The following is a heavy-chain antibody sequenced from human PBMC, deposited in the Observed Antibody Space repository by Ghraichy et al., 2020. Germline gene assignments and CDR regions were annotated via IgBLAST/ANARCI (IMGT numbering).Heavy chain of an antibody. D-gene: IGHD3-10*02. CDR1: GFNFSNYN. V-gene: IGHV3-21*01. Sequence: GGSLRLSCAASGFNFSNYNMNWVRQAPGKGLEWVSSIGSSSNYINYADSMKGRFTISRDNAKNSLYRQMNSLRAEDTAVYYCARDVRQHNPMTTRRYFDYWGQGTLVTVSS. CDR3: ARDVRQHNPMTTRRYFDY. CDR2: IGSSSNYI. J-gene: IGHJ4*02.